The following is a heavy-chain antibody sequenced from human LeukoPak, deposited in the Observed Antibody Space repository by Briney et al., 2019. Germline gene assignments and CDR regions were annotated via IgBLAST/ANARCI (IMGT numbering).Heavy chain of an antibody. V-gene: IGHV3-23*01. CDR1: GFTFSSYA. J-gene: IGHJ3*02. CDR2: ISGSGGST. D-gene: IGHD4-17*01. Sequence: GGSLRLSCAASGFTFSSYAMSWVRQAPGKGLEWVSAISGSGGSTYYADSVKGRFTISRDNSKNTLYLQMNSLRAEDTAVYYCANAFLYGDYGRRPDAFDIWGQGTMVTVSS. CDR3: ANAFLYGDYGRRPDAFDI.